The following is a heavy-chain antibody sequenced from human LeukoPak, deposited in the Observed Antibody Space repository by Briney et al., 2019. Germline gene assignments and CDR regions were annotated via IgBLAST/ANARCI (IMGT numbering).Heavy chain of an antibody. Sequence: GESLRLSCPAAGFTFSSYWMHWVRHAPGKGLVWVSRINSDGSRTSYADSVKGRFTISRDNAKNTLYLQMNSLRAEDTAVYYCARGPFQDDILTGYPLTAVAFDYWGQGTLVTVSS. J-gene: IGHJ4*02. CDR2: INSDGSRT. D-gene: IGHD3-9*01. CDR3: ARGPFQDDILTGYPLTAVAFDY. V-gene: IGHV3-74*01. CDR1: GFTFSSYW.